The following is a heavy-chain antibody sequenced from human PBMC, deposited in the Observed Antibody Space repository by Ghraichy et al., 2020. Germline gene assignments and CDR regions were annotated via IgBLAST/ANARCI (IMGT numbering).Heavy chain of an antibody. CDR3: ARAKSGYDWVSYYYYGMDV. V-gene: IGHV4-31*03. Sequence: LRLSCTVSGGSISSGGYYWSWIRQHPGKGLEWIGYIYYSESTYYNPSLKSRVTISVDTSKNQFSLKLSSVTAADTAVYYCARAKSGYDWVSYYYYGMDVWGQGTTVTVSS. D-gene: IGHD5-12*01. J-gene: IGHJ6*02. CDR1: GGSISSGGYY. CDR2: IYYSEST.